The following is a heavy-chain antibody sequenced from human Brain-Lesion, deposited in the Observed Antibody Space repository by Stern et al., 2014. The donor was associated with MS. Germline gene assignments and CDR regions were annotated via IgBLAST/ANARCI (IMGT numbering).Heavy chain of an antibody. Sequence: VQLVESGPGLVKPSETLSLTCTVAGGSVSSTSYAWAWIRQPPGKGLGWVGALSYSGKPYHSPPLKSRLPISLDTSKNQLPLQLGSVPAADTAVYYCAGEEDIRYCSGGSCTGNWFDPWGQGTLVTVSS. J-gene: IGHJ5*02. V-gene: IGHV4-39*01. D-gene: IGHD2-15*01. CDR2: LSYSGKP. CDR3: AGEEDIRYCSGGSCTGNWFDP. CDR1: GGSVSSTSYA.